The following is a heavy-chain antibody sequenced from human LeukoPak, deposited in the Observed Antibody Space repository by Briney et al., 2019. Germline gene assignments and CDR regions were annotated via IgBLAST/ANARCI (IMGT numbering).Heavy chain of an antibody. J-gene: IGHJ4*02. Sequence: SETLSLTCAVSGGSFSGYYWSWIRQPPGKGLEWIGEINHSGSTNYNPSLKSRVTISVDTSKNQFSLKLSSVTDADTAVYYCARGRYAMDYWGQGTLVTVSS. V-gene: IGHV4-34*01. CDR2: INHSGST. CDR1: GGSFSGYY. D-gene: IGHD3-9*01. CDR3: ARGRYAMDY.